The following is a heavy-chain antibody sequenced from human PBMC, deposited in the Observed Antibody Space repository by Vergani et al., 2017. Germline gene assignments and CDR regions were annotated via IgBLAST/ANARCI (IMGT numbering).Heavy chain of an antibody. Sequence: VQLVESGGGLVKPGASVKVSCKASGYTFTSYYMHWVRQAPGQGLEWMGIINPSGGSTSYAQKFQGRVTMTRDTSTSTVYMELSSLRSEDTAVYYCARAFPYCSSTSCLFGDYWGQGTLVTVSS. CDR2: INPSGGST. D-gene: IGHD2-2*01. CDR3: ARAFPYCSSTSCLFGDY. V-gene: IGHV1-46*01. J-gene: IGHJ4*02. CDR1: GYTFTSYY.